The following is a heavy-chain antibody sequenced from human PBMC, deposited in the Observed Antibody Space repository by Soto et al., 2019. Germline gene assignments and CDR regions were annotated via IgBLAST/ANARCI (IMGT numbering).Heavy chain of an antibody. Sequence: QVHLVESGGGVVQPGRSLRVSCTASEFSFNNYAVHWVRQAPGEGLEWVALISSDGNNKYYPDSVKGRFTISRDHSNNTVYLQMYSLRLDDTAVYYCATWTLPLSWTWLQSAAGKFDYWGQGTLVTVSS. CDR2: ISSDGNNK. CDR1: EFSFNNYA. D-gene: IGHD5-12*01. J-gene: IGHJ4*02. CDR3: ATWTLPLSWTWLQSAAGKFDY. V-gene: IGHV3-30-3*01.